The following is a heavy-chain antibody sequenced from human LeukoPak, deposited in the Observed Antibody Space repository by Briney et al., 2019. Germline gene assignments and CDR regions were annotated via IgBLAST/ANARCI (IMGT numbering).Heavy chain of an antibody. CDR3: ARETTGYDLDY. D-gene: IGHD5-12*01. CDR2: IKQDGSEK. V-gene: IGHV3-7*01. Sequence: PGGSLRLSCAVSGITFSDYWMTWVRQAPGKGLEWVANIKQDGSEKNYVDSVKGRFTISRDNAKNSLYLQMNSLRVEDTAFYYCARETTGYDLDYWGQGTLVTVSS. J-gene: IGHJ4*02. CDR1: GITFSDYW.